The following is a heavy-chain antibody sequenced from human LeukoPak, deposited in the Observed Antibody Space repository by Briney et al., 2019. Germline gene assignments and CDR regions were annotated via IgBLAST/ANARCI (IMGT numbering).Heavy chain of an antibody. Sequence: ASVKVSCKASRYTFTGYYMHWVRQAPGQGLEWMGWINPNSGATNYAQKFQGRVTMTRDTSISTAYMELSRLTSDDTAVYYCVRESGDSDSTFDYWARDPWSPSPQ. CDR1: RYTFTGYY. CDR2: INPNSGAT. CDR3: VRESGDSDSTFDY. V-gene: IGHV1-2*02. D-gene: IGHD7-27*01. J-gene: IGHJ4*02.